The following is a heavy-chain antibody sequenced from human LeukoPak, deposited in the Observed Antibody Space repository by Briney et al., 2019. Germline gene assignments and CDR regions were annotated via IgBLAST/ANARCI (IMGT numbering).Heavy chain of an antibody. J-gene: IGHJ4*02. Sequence: GGSLRLSCAASGFTFSSYGMHWVRQAPGKGLEWVAFIRYDGSNKYYADSVKGRFTISRDNSKNTLYLQMNSLRAEDTAVYYCASGNDFWSGYPFDYWGQGTLVTVSS. V-gene: IGHV3-30*02. CDR3: ASGNDFWSGYPFDY. CDR2: IRYDGSNK. D-gene: IGHD3-3*01. CDR1: GFTFSSYG.